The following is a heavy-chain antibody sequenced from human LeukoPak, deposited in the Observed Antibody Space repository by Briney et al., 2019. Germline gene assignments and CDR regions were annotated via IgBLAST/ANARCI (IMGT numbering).Heavy chain of an antibody. CDR3: AREVYYYDSSGYYYYYMDV. V-gene: IGHV4-39*07. J-gene: IGHJ6*03. CDR1: GGSISSSSYY. Sequence: SETLSLTCTVSGGSISSSSYYWGWIRQPPGKGLEWIGSIYYSGSTYYNPSLKSRVTISVDTSKNQFSLKLSSVTAADTAVYYCAREVYYYDSSGYYYYYMDVWGKGTTVTVSS. CDR2: IYYSGST. D-gene: IGHD3-22*01.